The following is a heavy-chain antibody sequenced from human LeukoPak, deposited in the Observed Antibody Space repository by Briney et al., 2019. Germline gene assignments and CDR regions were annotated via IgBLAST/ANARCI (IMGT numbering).Heavy chain of an antibody. CDR1: GDSVSGNSVA. CDR2: TYYRSKWYY. Sequence: SQTLSLTCAISGDSVSGNSVAWNWIRQSPSRGLEWLGRTYYRSKWYYDYAVSVKSRITLNPDTSKNQFSLQLNSVTPEDTVVYYCARAGGSTWYGNWFDPWGQGTLVTVSS. D-gene: IGHD6-13*01. V-gene: IGHV6-1*01. CDR3: ARAGGSTWYGNWFDP. J-gene: IGHJ5*02.